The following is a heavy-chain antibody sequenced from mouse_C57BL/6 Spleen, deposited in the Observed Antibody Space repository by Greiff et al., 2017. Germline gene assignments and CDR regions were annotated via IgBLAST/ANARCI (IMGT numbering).Heavy chain of an antibody. V-gene: IGHV1-15*01. J-gene: IGHJ2*01. CDR2: IDPETGGT. Sequence: VQLQQSGAELVRPGASVTLSCKASGCTFTDYEMHWVKQTPVHGLEWIGSIDPETGGTAYNQKFKGKAILTADKSSSTAYMELRSLTSEDSAVYYCTSGDESDYWGQGTTLTVSS. CDR1: GCTFTDYE. D-gene: IGHD3-3*01. CDR3: TSGDESDY.